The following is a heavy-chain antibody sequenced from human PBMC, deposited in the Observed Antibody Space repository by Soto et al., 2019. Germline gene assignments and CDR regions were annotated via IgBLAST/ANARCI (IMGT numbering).Heavy chain of an antibody. CDR2: MFYSGLT. Sequence: PSETLSLTCSVSGYSVSSSDYYWAWIRQPPGKGLEWIGSMFYSGLTYYNPSLKSRVTISVDTSKNQFSLKLSSVTAADTAVYYCAAQGHDYGGNSEGGPHVSGMDVWGQGTTVTVSS. CDR1: GYSVSSSDYY. CDR3: AAQGHDYGGNSEGGPHVSGMDV. D-gene: IGHD4-17*01. J-gene: IGHJ6*02. V-gene: IGHV4-39*07.